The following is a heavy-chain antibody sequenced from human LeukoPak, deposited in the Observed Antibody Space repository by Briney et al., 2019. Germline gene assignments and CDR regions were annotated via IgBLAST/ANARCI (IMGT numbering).Heavy chain of an antibody. D-gene: IGHD3-16*01. V-gene: IGHV4-30-2*01. CDR1: SGSISSGGYS. CDR2: IYHSGST. J-gene: IGHJ4*02. CDR3: ARVWGPIDY. Sequence: SETLSLTCAVSSGSISSGGYSWSWIRQPPGKGLEWIGYIYHSGSTYYNPSLKSRVTISVDRSKNQFSLKLSSVTAADTAVYYCARVWGPIDYWGQGTLVTVSS.